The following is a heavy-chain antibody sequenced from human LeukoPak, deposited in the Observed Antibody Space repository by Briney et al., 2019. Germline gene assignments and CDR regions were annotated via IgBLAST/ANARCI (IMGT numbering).Heavy chain of an antibody. J-gene: IGHJ3*02. Sequence: ASVKVSCKASGYTFTGYYMHWVRQAPGQGLEWMGWINPNSGGTNYAQKFQGRVTMTRDTSISTAYMELSRLRSDDTAVYYCARDLPWEGCSTSCYGRSAGLDIWGQGTMVTVSS. D-gene: IGHD2-2*01. CDR2: INPNSGGT. V-gene: IGHV1-2*02. CDR3: ARDLPWEGCSTSCYGRSAGLDI. CDR1: GYTFTGYY.